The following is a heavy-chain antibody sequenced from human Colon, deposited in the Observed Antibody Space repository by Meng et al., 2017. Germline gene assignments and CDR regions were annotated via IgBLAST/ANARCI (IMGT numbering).Heavy chain of an antibody. Sequence: GPGLGKPSGALSLTWAVSGGSISRSNWWSWARQPPGKGLEWIGEIYHSGSTNYNPSLKSRVTISVDKSKNQFSLKLSSVTAADTAVYYCASGRKYCSSTSCYGQFDYWGQGTLVTVSS. CDR3: ASGRKYCSSTSCYGQFDY. CDR2: IYHSGST. D-gene: IGHD2-2*01. V-gene: IGHV4-4*02. CDR1: GGSISRSNW. J-gene: IGHJ4*02.